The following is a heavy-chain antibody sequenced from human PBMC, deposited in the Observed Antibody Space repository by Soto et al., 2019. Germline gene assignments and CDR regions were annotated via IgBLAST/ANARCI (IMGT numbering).Heavy chain of an antibody. V-gene: IGHV3-23*01. CDR1: EFSFSSYA. J-gene: IGHJ4*02. Sequence: GVSLRLSCAASEFSFSSYALNWVRQAPGKGLEWVSAISATGTTTYYADSVKGRFTISRDNSKRTLFLQMDSLSPEDTAVYYCATYSSPFDYWGQGTLVTVSS. CDR2: ISATGTTT. D-gene: IGHD6-13*01. CDR3: ATYSSPFDY.